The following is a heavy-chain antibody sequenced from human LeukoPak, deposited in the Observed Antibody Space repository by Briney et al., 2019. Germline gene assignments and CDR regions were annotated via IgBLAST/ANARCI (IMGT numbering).Heavy chain of an antibody. D-gene: IGHD3-22*01. J-gene: IGHJ4*02. Sequence: SVEVSCKASGYTFTSYYMHWVRQAPGQGLEWMGIINPSGGSTSYAQKFQGRVTMTRDTSTSTVYMELSSLRSEDTAVYYCAREVRDYYDSSGYSEAYFDYWGQGTLGTVSS. CDR1: GYTFTSYY. V-gene: IGHV1-46*01. CDR3: AREVRDYYDSSGYSEAYFDY. CDR2: INPSGGST.